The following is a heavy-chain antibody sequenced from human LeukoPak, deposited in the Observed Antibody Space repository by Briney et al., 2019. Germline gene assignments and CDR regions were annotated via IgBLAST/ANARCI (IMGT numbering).Heavy chain of an antibody. CDR1: GGTFSSYA. J-gene: IGHJ4*02. D-gene: IGHD4-17*01. CDR2: IIPILGIA. V-gene: IGHV1-69*04. Sequence: SVKVSCKASGGTFSSYAISWVRQAPGQGLEWMGRIIPILGIANYAQKFQGRVTITADKSTSTAYMELSSLRSEDTAVCYCARDPTVTTNGDYWGQGTLVTVSS. CDR3: ARDPTVTTNGDY.